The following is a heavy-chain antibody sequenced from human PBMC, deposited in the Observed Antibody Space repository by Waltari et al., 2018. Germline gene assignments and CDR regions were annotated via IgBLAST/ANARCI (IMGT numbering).Heavy chain of an antibody. V-gene: IGHV4-39*01. D-gene: IGHD1-1*01. CDR3: ARQHTGPSFDY. Sequence: QVQLQESGPGLVKSSETLSLTCTVSGDSIGSSSYFWGWIRQPPGKGLEWVGSFHITRSPYYNPSLKGRGTISADTSENQFSLKLSSVTAADTAVYYCARQHTGPSFDYWGQGALVTVFS. CDR1: GDSIGSSSYF. CDR2: FHITRSP. J-gene: IGHJ4*02.